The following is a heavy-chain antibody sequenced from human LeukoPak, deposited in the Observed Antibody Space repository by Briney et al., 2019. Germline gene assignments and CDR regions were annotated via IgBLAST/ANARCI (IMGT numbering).Heavy chain of an antibody. V-gene: IGHV3-74*01. D-gene: IGHD1-26*01. CDR2: INSDGSST. CDR3: ARVGGSNAFDI. J-gene: IGHJ3*02. CDR1: GFTFSSYW. Sequence: PGGSLRLSCAASGFTFSSYWVHWVRQAPGMGLVWVSPINSDGSSTSYADSVKGRFTISRDNAKNTLSLQMNSLRAEDTAVYYCARVGGSNAFDIWGQGTMVIVSS.